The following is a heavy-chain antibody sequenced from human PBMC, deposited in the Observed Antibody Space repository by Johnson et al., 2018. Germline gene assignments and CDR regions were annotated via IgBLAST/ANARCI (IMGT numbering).Heavy chain of an antibody. CDR2: ISGSGGSK. J-gene: IGHJ1*01. Sequence: EVQLVESGGGVVQPGGSLRLSCAASGFTFSSYAMSWVRQAPGKGLAWVSAISGSGGSKYYADSVRGRFTISRENSKNTLYLQMNSRRAEDTAVYYCAKDIPWYGGNTENFQRWGQGTLVTVSS. D-gene: IGHD4-23*01. CDR1: GFTFSSYA. CDR3: AKDIPWYGGNTENFQR. V-gene: IGHV3-23*04.